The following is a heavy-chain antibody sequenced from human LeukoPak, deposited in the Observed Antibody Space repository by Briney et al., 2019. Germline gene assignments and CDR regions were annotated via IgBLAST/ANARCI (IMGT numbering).Heavy chain of an antibody. J-gene: IGHJ5*02. CDR1: SGSISGYY. CDR2: IHDTGGA. V-gene: IGHV4-59*01. Sequence: SETLSLTCSVSSGSISGYYWSWIRQPPGKGLEGIAYIHDTGGAKYNASLKSRGTMSVETPKNQLSLRLNSVTAADTAVYYCARGGGGSPNWFDPWGPGTLVTVSS. CDR3: ARGGGGSPNWFDP. D-gene: IGHD1-26*01.